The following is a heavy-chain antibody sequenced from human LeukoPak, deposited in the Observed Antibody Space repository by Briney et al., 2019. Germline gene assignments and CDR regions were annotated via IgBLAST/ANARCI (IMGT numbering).Heavy chain of an antibody. CDR1: GFTFSSYW. CDR2: IKQDGSEE. CDR3: ARDGGYYYGSGRELGDY. Sequence: PGGSLRLSCAASGFTFSSYWMSWVRQAPGKGLEWVANIKQDGSEEYYVDSVKGRFTISRDNAKNSLYLQMNSLRAEDTAVYYCARDGGYYYGSGRELGDYWGQGTLVTVSS. V-gene: IGHV3-7*01. J-gene: IGHJ4*02. D-gene: IGHD3-10*01.